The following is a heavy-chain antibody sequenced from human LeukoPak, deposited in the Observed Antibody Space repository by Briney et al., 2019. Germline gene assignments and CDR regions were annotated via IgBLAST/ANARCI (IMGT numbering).Heavy chain of an antibody. CDR2: INPSGGST. D-gene: IGHD3-9*01. Sequence: ASVKVSCKASGYTFTSYYMHWVRQAPGQGLEWMGIINPSGGSTSYAQKFQGRVTTTRDTSTSTVYMELSSLRSEDTAVYYCARPTDPHYDILTGHDAFDIWGQGTMVTVPS. CDR1: GYTFTSYY. J-gene: IGHJ3*02. CDR3: ARPTDPHYDILTGHDAFDI. V-gene: IGHV1-46*01.